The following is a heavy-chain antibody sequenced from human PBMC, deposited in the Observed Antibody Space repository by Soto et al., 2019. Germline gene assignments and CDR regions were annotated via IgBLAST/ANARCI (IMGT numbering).Heavy chain of an antibody. Sequence: QVQLQQWGAGLLKPSETLSLTCAVYGGSFSGYYWSWIRQPPGKGLEWIGEINHSGSTNYNPSLKSRVTISVDTSKNQSSLKLSSVTAADTAVYYCARSRAGVVVNWGQGTLVTVSS. CDR1: GGSFSGYY. CDR3: ARSRAGVVVN. CDR2: INHSGST. D-gene: IGHD3-3*01. J-gene: IGHJ4*02. V-gene: IGHV4-34*01.